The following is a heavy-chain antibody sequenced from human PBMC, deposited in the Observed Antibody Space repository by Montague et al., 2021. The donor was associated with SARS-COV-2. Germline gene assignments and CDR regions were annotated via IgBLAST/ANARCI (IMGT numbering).Heavy chain of an antibody. J-gene: IGHJ6*03. CDR3: ARGRSSRTHYYYMHV. Sequence: EKNNSGSTNYNPSLKSRVTISVDTSKNQFSLKLSSVTATETSGYYCARGRSSRTHYYYMHVWGKATTDTVSS. CDR2: KNNSGST. V-gene: IGHV4-34*01. D-gene: IGHD6-6*01.